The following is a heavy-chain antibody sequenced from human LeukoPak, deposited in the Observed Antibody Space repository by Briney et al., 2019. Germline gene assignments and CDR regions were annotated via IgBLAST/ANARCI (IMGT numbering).Heavy chain of an antibody. CDR2: ISKDGSSK. V-gene: IGHV3-30*18. Sequence: PGGSLRLSCAASGSTFSSHTMNWVRQAPGKGLEWVASISKDGSSKNYADSLRGRFTISRDNSKNTLYLQMNSLRAEDTAVYYCAKTKRVGMVTGTDAFDIWGQGTMVTVSS. CDR1: GSTFSSHT. D-gene: IGHD1-1*01. CDR3: AKTKRVGMVTGTDAFDI. J-gene: IGHJ3*02.